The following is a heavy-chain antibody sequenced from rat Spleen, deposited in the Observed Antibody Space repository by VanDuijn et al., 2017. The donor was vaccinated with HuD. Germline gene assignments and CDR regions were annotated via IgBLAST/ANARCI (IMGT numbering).Heavy chain of an antibody. D-gene: IGHD4-3*01. CDR1: GFTFSSYG. Sequence: VQLVESGGGLVQPGRSLKLSCSASGFTFSSYGMHWIRQAPGKGLDWVAYISSSSGTVYADAVKGRFTISRDNAKSTLYLQMDSLRSEDTATYYCVRQDTSGYSNWFTYWGQGTLVTVSS. CDR2: ISSSSGT. J-gene: IGHJ3*01. V-gene: IGHV5-62*01. CDR3: VRQDTSGYSNWFTY.